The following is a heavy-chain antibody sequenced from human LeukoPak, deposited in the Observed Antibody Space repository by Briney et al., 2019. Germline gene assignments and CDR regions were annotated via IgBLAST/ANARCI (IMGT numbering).Heavy chain of an antibody. D-gene: IGHD3-22*01. CDR2: ISGSGGST. CDR1: GFTFSRYA. V-gene: IGHV3-23*01. CDR3: AKDLYYYGSSGYYYVDY. Sequence: GGSLRLSCAASGFTFSRYAMSWVRQAPGKGLEWVSVISGSGGSTYYADSVKGRFTISRDNSKNTLDLHMNSLRAEDTAVYYCAKDLYYYGSSGYYYVDYWGQGTLVTVSS. J-gene: IGHJ4*02.